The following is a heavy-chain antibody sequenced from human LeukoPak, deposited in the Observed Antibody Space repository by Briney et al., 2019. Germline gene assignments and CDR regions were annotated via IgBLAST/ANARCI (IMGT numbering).Heavy chain of an antibody. CDR3: AVKSGSYSNWFDP. Sequence: GGSLRLSCAASGFTFSSYSMNWVRQAPGKGLEWVSSISSSSSYIYYADSVKGRFTISRDNAKNSLYLQMNSLRAENTAVYYCAVKSGSYSNWFDPRGQGTLVTVSS. V-gene: IGHV3-21*01. D-gene: IGHD1-26*01. CDR1: GFTFSSYS. CDR2: ISSSSSYI. J-gene: IGHJ5*02.